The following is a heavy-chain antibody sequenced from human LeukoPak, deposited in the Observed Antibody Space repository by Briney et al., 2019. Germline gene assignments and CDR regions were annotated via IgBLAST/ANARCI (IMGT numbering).Heavy chain of an antibody. CDR3: ARDSNYYGSGSYYHPDY. CDR2: ISNDGSRK. J-gene: IGHJ4*02. V-gene: IGHV3-30*03. D-gene: IGHD3-10*01. Sequence: PGGSLRLSCAPSGFTFSRHGMHWVRQAPGKGLEWVAIISNDGSRKYYAHSVEGRFTISRDNSKNTLYLQMDSLRAEDTAVYYCARDSNYYGSGSYYHPDYWGQGTLVTVSS. CDR1: GFTFSRHG.